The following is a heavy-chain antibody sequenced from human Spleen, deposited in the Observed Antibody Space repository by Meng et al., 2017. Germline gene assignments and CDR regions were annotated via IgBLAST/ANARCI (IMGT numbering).Heavy chain of an antibody. J-gene: IGHJ4*02. V-gene: IGHV3-20*04. CDR1: GFTFDDYG. D-gene: IGHD6-13*01. CDR2: INGNGGST. Sequence: GESLKISCAVSGFTFDDYGMSWVRQVPGKGLEWVPGINGNGGSTGHSDSVKGRFTISRDNAKNSLYLQMNSLRAEDTAFYYCAKSLSSSWYYFDYWGQGTLVTVSS. CDR3: AKSLSSSWYYFDY.